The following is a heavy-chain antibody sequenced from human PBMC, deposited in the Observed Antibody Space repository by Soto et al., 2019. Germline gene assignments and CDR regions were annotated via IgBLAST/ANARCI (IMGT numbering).Heavy chain of an antibody. V-gene: IGHV3-7*01. CDR3: AKAFLEWLLYDAFDI. Sequence: PGGSLRLSCAASGFSFSTHWMSWVRQAPGKGLEWVANIKQDGSEKYYVDSVKGRFTISRDNAKNSLYLQMNSLRAEDTAVYYCAKAFLEWLLYDAFDIWGQGTMVTVSS. D-gene: IGHD3-3*02. CDR1: GFSFSTHW. CDR2: IKQDGSEK. J-gene: IGHJ3*02.